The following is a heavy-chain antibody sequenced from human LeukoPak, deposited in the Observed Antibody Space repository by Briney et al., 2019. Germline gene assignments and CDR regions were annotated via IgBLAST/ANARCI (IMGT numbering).Heavy chain of an antibody. CDR2: IIPILGIA. CDR3: ARANCTNGVCYHNWFXP. CDR1: GGTFSSYT. J-gene: IGHJ5*02. V-gene: IGHV1-69*02. Sequence: SVKVSCKASGGTFSSYTISWVRQAPGQGLEWMGRIIPILGIANYAQKFQGRVTITADKSTSTAYMELSSLRSEDTAVYYCARANCTNGVCYHNWFXPWGQGTLVTVSS. D-gene: IGHD2-8*01.